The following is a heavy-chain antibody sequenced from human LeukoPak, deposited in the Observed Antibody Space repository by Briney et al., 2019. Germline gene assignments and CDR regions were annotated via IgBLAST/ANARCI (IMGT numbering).Heavy chain of an antibody. Sequence: SETLSLTCTVSGGSISGYYWGWLRQPPGKGLEYIGYIYYSGSTNYTPSLKSRVTISVDTSKTQFSLILSSVTAADTAVYYCARFSGYGDYANWGQGTLVTVSS. CDR2: IYYSGST. J-gene: IGHJ4*02. V-gene: IGHV4-59*01. CDR3: ARFSGYGDYAN. D-gene: IGHD4-17*01. CDR1: GGSISGYY.